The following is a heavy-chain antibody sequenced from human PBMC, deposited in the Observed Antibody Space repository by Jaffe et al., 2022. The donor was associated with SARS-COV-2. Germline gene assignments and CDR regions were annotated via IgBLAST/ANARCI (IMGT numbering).Heavy chain of an antibody. CDR2: INSDGSST. CDR3: ARGGFHLDYYYYYMDV. J-gene: IGHJ6*03. Sequence: EVQLVESGGGLVQPGGSLRLSCAASGFTFSSYWMHWVRQAPGKGLVWVSRINSDGSSTSYADSVKGRFTISRDNAKNTLYLQMNSLRAEDTAVYYCARGGFHLDYYYYYMDVWGKGTTVTVSS. CDR1: GFTFSSYW. D-gene: IGHD2-21*01. V-gene: IGHV3-74*01.